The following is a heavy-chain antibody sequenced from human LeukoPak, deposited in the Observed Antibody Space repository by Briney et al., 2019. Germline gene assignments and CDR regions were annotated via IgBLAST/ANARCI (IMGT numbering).Heavy chain of an antibody. J-gene: IGHJ5*02. D-gene: IGHD3-22*01. CDR2: IIPIFGTA. V-gene: IGHV1-69*05. Sequence: SVKVSCKASGGTFSSYAISWVRQAPGQGLEWMGGIIPIFGTANYAQKFQGRVTMTTDTSTSTAYMELRSLRSDDTAVYYCARDQGPYYYDSNGSGFDPWGQGTLVIVSS. CDR3: ARDQGPYYYDSNGSGFDP. CDR1: GGTFSSYA.